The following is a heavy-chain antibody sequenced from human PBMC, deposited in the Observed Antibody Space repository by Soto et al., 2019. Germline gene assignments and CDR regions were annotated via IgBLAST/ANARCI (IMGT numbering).Heavy chain of an antibody. D-gene: IGHD1-26*01. CDR3: ATRGSGSYYDY. CDR2: ISGSGGST. Sequence: EVQLLESGGGLVQPGGSLRLSCAASGFTFSSYAMSWVRQAPGKGLERVSVISGSGGSTYYADSVKGRFTISRDNSKNTLNLQMNSLSAEDTAVYYCATRGSGSYYDYWGQGTLVTVSS. J-gene: IGHJ4*02. V-gene: IGHV3-23*01. CDR1: GFTFSSYA.